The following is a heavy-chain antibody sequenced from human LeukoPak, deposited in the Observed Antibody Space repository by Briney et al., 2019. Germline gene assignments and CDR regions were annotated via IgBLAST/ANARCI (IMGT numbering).Heavy chain of an antibody. CDR2: ISSSGSSI. CDR1: GFTFRDYY. J-gene: IGHJ4*02. V-gene: IGHV3-11*01. Sequence: PGGSLRLSCAASGFTFRDYYMSWIRQAPGKGVEGVSYISSSGSSIYYADSVKGRFTISRDNATNSLYLQMNSLRTEDTAVYYCATDIVVVPAAREPFDYWGQGTLVTVSS. CDR3: ATDIVVVPAAREPFDY. D-gene: IGHD2-2*01.